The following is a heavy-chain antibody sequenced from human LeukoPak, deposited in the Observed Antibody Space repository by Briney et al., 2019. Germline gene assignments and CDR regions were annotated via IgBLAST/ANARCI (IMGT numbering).Heavy chain of an antibody. J-gene: IGHJ4*02. V-gene: IGHV4-30-2*01. CDR3: ARDQVDYDTPDHFDY. CDR2: ISQSGNS. D-gene: IGHD3-22*01. Sequence: YISQSGNSYFTPSLKSRATISVDRSKNQFSLTLTSVTAADTAVYYCARDQVDYDTPDHFDYWGKGTLVTVSS.